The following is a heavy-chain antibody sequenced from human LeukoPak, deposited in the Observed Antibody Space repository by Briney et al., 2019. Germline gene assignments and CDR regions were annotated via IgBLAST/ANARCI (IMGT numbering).Heavy chain of an antibody. V-gene: IGHV1-24*01. Sequence: ASVKVSCMVSGYTLTELSMHWVRQAPGKGLEWMGGFDPEDGETIYAQKFQGRVTMTEDTSTDTAYMELSSLRSEDTAVYYCATDPPSSGYYTGFDYWGQGTLVTVSS. CDR2: FDPEDGET. D-gene: IGHD3-22*01. CDR1: GYTLTELS. CDR3: ATDPPSSGYYTGFDY. J-gene: IGHJ4*02.